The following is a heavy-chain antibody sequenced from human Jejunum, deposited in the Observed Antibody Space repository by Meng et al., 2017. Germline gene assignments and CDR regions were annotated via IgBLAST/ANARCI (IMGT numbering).Heavy chain of an antibody. CDR2: IAAGNGNT. CDR1: GFTFVSYA. CDR3: ARDMPYSSGSFDY. D-gene: IGHD3-10*01. Sequence: VQLVRSGSEVKKPWASVTVSCKASGFTFVSYAIYWVRQAPGQGLEWMGWIAAGNGNTKYSQKFQGRVTITRDTSASTAYMELSSLRSEDTAVYYCARDMPYSSGSFDYWGQGTLVTVSS. V-gene: IGHV1-3*01. J-gene: IGHJ4*02.